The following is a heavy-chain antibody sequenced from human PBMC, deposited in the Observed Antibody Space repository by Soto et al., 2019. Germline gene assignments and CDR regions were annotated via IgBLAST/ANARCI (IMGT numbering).Heavy chain of an antibody. D-gene: IGHD3-10*01. J-gene: IGHJ4*02. CDR3: ARESYYGSGATVVAY. CDR1: GGSISGYY. Sequence: SETLSLTCTVSGGSISGYYWSWIRQPPGKGLEWIGYIYYSGTTSYNPSLNSRVTMSVDTSKNQFSLKVNSVTAADTAVYYCARESYYGSGATVVAYSGQGTLVTVST. CDR2: IYYSGTT. V-gene: IGHV4-59*01.